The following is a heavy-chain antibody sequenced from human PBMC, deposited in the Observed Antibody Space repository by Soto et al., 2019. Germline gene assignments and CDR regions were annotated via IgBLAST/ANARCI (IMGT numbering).Heavy chain of an antibody. CDR3: AKYYWGKAFDI. CDR2: ISGNSANT. CDR1: GFAFSSYC. J-gene: IGHJ3*02. D-gene: IGHD3-16*01. V-gene: IGHV3-23*01. Sequence: EVQLLESGGGLVQPGESLRLSCAAPGFAFSSYCMSWVRQSPGKGLEGVSMISGNSANTYYADSVRGRFTISRDNSKNTLYLQMNSLRVEDMAVYYCAKYYWGKAFDIWGQGTMVTFSS.